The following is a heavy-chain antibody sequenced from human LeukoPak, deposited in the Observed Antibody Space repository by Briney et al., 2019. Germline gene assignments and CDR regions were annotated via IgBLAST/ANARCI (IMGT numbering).Heavy chain of an antibody. CDR3: ARPLRYPVWYYGMHV. CDR1: GFTVSSYS. J-gene: IGHJ6*02. Sequence: PGGSLRLSCAASGFTVSSYSMNWVRQAPGKGLEWVSYIGTSSSTIYYADSVKGRFTISRDNAQNSLYLQMNSLRAEDTAVYYCARPLRYPVWYYGMHVWGQGTTVTVSS. V-gene: IGHV3-48*01. CDR2: IGTSSSTI. D-gene: IGHD3-9*01.